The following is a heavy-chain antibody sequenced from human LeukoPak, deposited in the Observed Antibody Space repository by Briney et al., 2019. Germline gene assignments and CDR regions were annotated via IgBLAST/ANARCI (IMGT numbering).Heavy chain of an antibody. Sequence: ASVTVSCTASGYTFTSYAMNWVRQAPGQGLEWMGWMNPNSGNTGYAQKFQGRVTMTRNTSISTAYMELSSLRSEDTAVYYCARGSFHSSWTFDYWGQGTLVTVSS. CDR2: MNPNSGNT. CDR1: GYTFTSYA. V-gene: IGHV1-8*02. D-gene: IGHD6-13*01. J-gene: IGHJ4*02. CDR3: ARGSFHSSWTFDY.